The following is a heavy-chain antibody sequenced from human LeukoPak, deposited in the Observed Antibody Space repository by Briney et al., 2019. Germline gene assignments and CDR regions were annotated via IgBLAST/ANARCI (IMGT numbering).Heavy chain of an antibody. Sequence: TSETLSLTCTVSGGSISSSSYYWGWIRQPPGKGLEWIGNIYYSGSTYYNPSLKSRVTLSVDTSKNQFSLKLSSVTAADTAVYYCARDRNRGDFDYWGQGTLVTVSS. J-gene: IGHJ4*02. CDR3: ARDRNRGDFDY. D-gene: IGHD2-21*01. CDR1: GGSISSSSYY. CDR2: IYYSGST. V-gene: IGHV4-39*07.